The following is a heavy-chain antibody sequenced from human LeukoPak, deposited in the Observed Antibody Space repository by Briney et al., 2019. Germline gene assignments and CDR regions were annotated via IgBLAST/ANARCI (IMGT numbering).Heavy chain of an antibody. J-gene: IGHJ6*03. CDR2: MNPNSGNT. Sequence: ASVKVSCKASGGTFSSYAISWVRQAPGQGLEWMGWMNPNSGNTGYAQKFQGRVTITRNTSISTAYMELSSLRSEDTAVYYCARGLRFVVVVAATKRRNYYYYMDVWGKGTTVTVSS. V-gene: IGHV1-8*03. CDR3: ARGLRFVVVVAATKRRNYYYYMDV. D-gene: IGHD2-15*01. CDR1: GGTFSSYA.